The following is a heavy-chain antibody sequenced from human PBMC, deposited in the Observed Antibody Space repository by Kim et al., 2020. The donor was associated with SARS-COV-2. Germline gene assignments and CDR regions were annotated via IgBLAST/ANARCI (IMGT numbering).Heavy chain of an antibody. Sequence: QGRVTITGDASASTAYMELSSLRSEDTAVYYCARDGTTRNGGYYFDYWGQGALVTVSS. V-gene: IGHV1-3*01. D-gene: IGHD1-1*01. J-gene: IGHJ4*02. CDR3: ARDGTTRNGGYYFDY.